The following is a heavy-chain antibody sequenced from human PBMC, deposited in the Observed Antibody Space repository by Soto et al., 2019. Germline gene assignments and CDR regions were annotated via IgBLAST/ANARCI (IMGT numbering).Heavy chain of an antibody. Sequence: PSETLSLTCTVSGGSISSSSYYWGWIRQPPGKGLEWIGSIYYSGSTYYNPSLKSRVTISVDTSKNQFSLKLSSVTAADTAVYYCARHLGYFDWLLHNNNWFDPWGQGTLVTVSS. CDR3: ARHLGYFDWLLHNNNWFDP. CDR1: GGSISSSSYY. J-gene: IGHJ5*02. V-gene: IGHV4-39*01. D-gene: IGHD3-9*01. CDR2: IYYSGST.